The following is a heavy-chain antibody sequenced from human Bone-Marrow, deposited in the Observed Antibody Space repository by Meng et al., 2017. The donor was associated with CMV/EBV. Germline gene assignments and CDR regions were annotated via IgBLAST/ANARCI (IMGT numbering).Heavy chain of an antibody. CDR2: IYYSGST. CDR3: ARGYYDFWSGYYNMYYFDY. V-gene: IGHV4-39*07. D-gene: IGHD3-3*01. Sequence: ESLKISCTVSGGFVSSGSYYWGWIRQPPGKGLEWIGSIYYSGSTYYNPSLKSRVTISVDTSKNQFSLKLSSVTAADTAVYYCARGYYDFWSGYYNMYYFDYWGQGTLVTVSS. J-gene: IGHJ4*02. CDR1: GGFVSSGSYY.